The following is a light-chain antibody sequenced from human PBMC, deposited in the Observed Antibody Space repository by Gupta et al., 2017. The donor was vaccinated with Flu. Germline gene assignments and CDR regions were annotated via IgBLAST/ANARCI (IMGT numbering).Light chain of an antibody. Sequence: GTSTNVGSKGVDWLQHHQGHTPKLLMHRSNNRPSGVSERFSASRSGNTASLTISGLQPEDEADYYCSTWDDSLSWVFGGGTKLTVL. J-gene: IGLJ3*02. V-gene: IGLV10-54*04. CDR3: STWDDSLSWV. CDR2: RSN. CDR1: STNVGSKG.